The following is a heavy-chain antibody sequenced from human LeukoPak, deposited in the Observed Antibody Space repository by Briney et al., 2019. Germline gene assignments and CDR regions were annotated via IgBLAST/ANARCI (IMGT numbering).Heavy chain of an antibody. V-gene: IGHV3-21*01. J-gene: IGHJ4*02. Sequence: GGSLRLSCAASGFSFSDYSMNWVRQAPGKGLEWVSFISSYSTYVYYADSLKGRFTISRDNAKNSLYLQMNSLRAEDTAVYYCARDSFAGYDSSGYSSYDYWGQGTLVTVSS. D-gene: IGHD3-22*01. CDR3: ARDSFAGYDSSGYSSYDY. CDR2: ISSYSTYV. CDR1: GFSFSDYS.